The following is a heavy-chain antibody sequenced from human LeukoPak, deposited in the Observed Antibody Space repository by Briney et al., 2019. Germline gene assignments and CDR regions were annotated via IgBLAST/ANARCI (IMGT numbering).Heavy chain of an antibody. CDR1: GFTFSSYA. V-gene: IGHV3-23*01. J-gene: IGHJ4*02. CDR3: AKSRPMAYYFDY. CDR2: VSGSSGST. D-gene: IGHD5-24*01. Sequence: GGSLRLSCAASGFTFSSYAMSWVRQAPGTGMEWVSAVSGSSGSTYYADAVKGRFTISRDNSRNTLYLQMNSLRADDTAVYYCAKSRPMAYYFDYWGQGTLVTVSS.